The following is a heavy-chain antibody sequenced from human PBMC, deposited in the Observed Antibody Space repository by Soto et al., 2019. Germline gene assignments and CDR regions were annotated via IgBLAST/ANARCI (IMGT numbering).Heavy chain of an antibody. CDR2: IYYSGST. D-gene: IGHD3-16*01. CDR3: ATTNGAYSYDSVS. Sequence: SETLSLTCTVSGGSISSGDYYWSWIRQPPGKGLEWIGYIYYSGSTYYNPSLKTRVSISLHKSQNYFSLELSSVTAADTAVYYCATTNGAYSYDSVSWGQGTLVTVSS. CDR1: GGSISSGDYY. J-gene: IGHJ5*02. V-gene: IGHV4-30-4*01.